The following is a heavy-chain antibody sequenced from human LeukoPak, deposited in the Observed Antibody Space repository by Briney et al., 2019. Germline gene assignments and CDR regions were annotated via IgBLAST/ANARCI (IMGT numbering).Heavy chain of an antibody. CDR3: ARDWFLVGY. CDR1: GFTFSSYA. V-gene: IGHV3-23*01. J-gene: IGHJ4*02. CDR2: ISGSGGST. Sequence: GGSLRLSCAASGFTFSSYAMSWVRQAPGKGLEWVSGISGSGGSTYYADSVKGRFTISRDNAKNSLYLQMNSLRAEDTAVYYCARDWFLVGYWGQGTLVTVSS. D-gene: IGHD3-10*01.